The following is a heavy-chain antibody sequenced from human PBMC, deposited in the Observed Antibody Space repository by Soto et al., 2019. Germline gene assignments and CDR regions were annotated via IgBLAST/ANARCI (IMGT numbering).Heavy chain of an antibody. CDR3: AQAYGASNSHCDC. V-gene: IGHV3-23*01. J-gene: IGHJ4*02. D-gene: IGHD3-10*01. CDR2: ISGSGDST. CDR1: GFTFRGYA. Sequence: EEQLLESGGGLAQPGGSLRLSCAASGFTFRGYAMSWVRQAPGQGPEWVSGISGSGDSTYHAKSVKGRFIISRDNSKNTLYLEINSLRAEDTVVDYGAQAYGASNSHCDCWGQGTLVAVSS.